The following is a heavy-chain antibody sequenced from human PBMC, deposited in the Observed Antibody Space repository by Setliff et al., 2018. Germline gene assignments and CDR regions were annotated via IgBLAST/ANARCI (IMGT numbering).Heavy chain of an antibody. J-gene: IGHJ4*03. D-gene: IGHD2-2*01. CDR1: GYSFTNNW. CDR3: ARQGCGTTSCHSIDY. V-gene: IGHV5-51*01. CDR2: IFPGNSNT. Sequence: GESLKISCQGSGYSFTNNWIAWVRQMPGKGLECMGIIFPGNSNTRYSPSFQGQVTISVDEAINTAYLQWTSLKVSDTAMCFCARQGCGTTSCHSIDYWGQGTLVTVSS.